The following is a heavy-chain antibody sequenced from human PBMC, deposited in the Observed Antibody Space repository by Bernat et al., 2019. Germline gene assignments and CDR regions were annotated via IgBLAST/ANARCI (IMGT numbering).Heavy chain of an antibody. D-gene: IGHD3-3*01. CDR2: IYYSGST. J-gene: IGHJ4*02. Sequence: QLQLQESGPGLVKPSETLSLTCTVSGGSISNSSYYWGWIRQPPGKGLEWIGSIYYSGSTYYNPSLKSRVTISVDTSKNQFSLKLSSVTAADTAVYYCARGNDFWSGYYGGYYFDYWGQGTLVTVSS. CDR3: ARGNDFWSGYYGGYYFDY. CDR1: GGSISNSSYY. V-gene: IGHV4-39*01.